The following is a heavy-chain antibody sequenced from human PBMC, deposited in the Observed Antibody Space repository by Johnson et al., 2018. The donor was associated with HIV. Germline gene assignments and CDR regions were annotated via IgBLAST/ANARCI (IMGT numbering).Heavy chain of an antibody. CDR3: ARLIVGAPGAFDI. J-gene: IGHJ3*02. Sequence: QVHLVESGGGVVQPGRSLRLSCAGSGFTFSSYAMHWVRQAPGKGLEWVAVISYDGSNEYYADSVKGRFTISRDNSKNTVYLQMNSLRAEDTAVYYCARLIVGAPGAFDIRGRGTMVTVSS. CDR1: GFTFSSYA. V-gene: IGHV3-30*04. D-gene: IGHD1-26*01. CDR2: ISYDGSNE.